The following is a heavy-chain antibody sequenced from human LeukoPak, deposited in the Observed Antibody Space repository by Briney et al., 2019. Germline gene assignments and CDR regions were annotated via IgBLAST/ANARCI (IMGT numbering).Heavy chain of an antibody. CDR1: GFTFSSYG. CDR2: IWYDGSNK. J-gene: IGHJ4*02. D-gene: IGHD1-26*01. V-gene: IGHV3-33*06. Sequence: GRSLRLSCAASGFTFSSYGMHWVRQAPGKGLEWVAVIWYDGSNKYYADSAKGRFTISRDNSKNTLYLQMNSLRAEDTAVYYCAKDLYPLIVGALFDYWGQGTLVTVSS. CDR3: AKDLYPLIVGALFDY.